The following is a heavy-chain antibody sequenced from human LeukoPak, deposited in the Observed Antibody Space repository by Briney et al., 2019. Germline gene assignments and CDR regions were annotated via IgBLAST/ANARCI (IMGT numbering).Heavy chain of an antibody. D-gene: IGHD1-26*01. J-gene: IGHJ4*02. CDR3: ARRWDFDY. CDR1: GFTVTSTY. CDR2: IYGGGST. V-gene: IGHV3-66*01. Sequence: TGGSLRLSCAASGFTVTSTYMTWVRQAPGKGLEWVSVIYGGGSTYYADSVKDRFSISRDSSENTLYLQMNSLRADDTAVYYCARRWDFDYWGQGTLVTVSS.